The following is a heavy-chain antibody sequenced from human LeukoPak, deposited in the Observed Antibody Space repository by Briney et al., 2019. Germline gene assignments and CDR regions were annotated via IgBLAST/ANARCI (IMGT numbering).Heavy chain of an antibody. CDR1: GGSFSGYY. D-gene: IGHD4-17*01. J-gene: IGHJ3*02. Sequence: PSETLSLTCAVYGGSFSGYYWSWIRQPPGKGLEWIGEINHSGSTNYNPSLKSRVTISVDTSKNQFSLKLSSVTAADTAVYYCARADYVNAFDIWGQGTMVTVSS. V-gene: IGHV4-34*01. CDR3: ARADYVNAFDI. CDR2: INHSGST.